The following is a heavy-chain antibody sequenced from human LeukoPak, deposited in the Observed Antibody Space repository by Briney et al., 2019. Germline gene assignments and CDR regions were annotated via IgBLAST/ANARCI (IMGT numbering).Heavy chain of an antibody. CDR1: GFTVSSNY. Sequence: GGSLRLSCAASGFTVSSNYMSWVRLAPGKGLECVSVIYSGGSTYYAESVKGRFTISRDNSKNTLNLQMNSLGAEDTAVYYWAGGYSYGLIDYWGQGTLVTVSS. CDR3: AGGYSYGLIDY. J-gene: IGHJ4*02. V-gene: IGHV3-53*01. D-gene: IGHD5-18*01. CDR2: IYSGGST.